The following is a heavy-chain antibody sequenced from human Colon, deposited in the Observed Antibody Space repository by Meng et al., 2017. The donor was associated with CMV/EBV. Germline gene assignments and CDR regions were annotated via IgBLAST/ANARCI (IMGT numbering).Heavy chain of an antibody. D-gene: IGHD3-3*01. Sequence: GESLKISCAASGFTFNDYAMAWVRQAPGKGLEWVSGISGSGSEGGDYYAASVKGRFTVSRDNVRNILYLEMNSLKADDTAVYFCAKGRMYYDFWSGYEDWGRGTLVTVSS. CDR2: ISGSGSEGGD. CDR3: AKGRMYYDFWSGYED. J-gene: IGHJ4*02. CDR1: GFTFNDYA. V-gene: IGHV3-23*01.